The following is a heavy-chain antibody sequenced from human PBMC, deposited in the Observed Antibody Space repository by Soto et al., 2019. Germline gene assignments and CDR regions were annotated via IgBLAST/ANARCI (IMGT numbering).Heavy chain of an antibody. CDR1: GGTFSSYA. CDR2: IIPIFGKA. V-gene: IGHV1-69*13. D-gene: IGHD2-2*01. J-gene: IGHJ6*02. CDR3: ARGYCSSTSCPPPHYYYYYGMDV. Sequence: ASVKVSCKASGGTFSSYAISWVRQAPGQGLEWMGGIIPIFGKANYAQKFQGRVTITADESTSTAYMELSSLRSEDTAVYYCARGYCSSTSCPPPHYYYYYGMDVWGQGTTVTVSS.